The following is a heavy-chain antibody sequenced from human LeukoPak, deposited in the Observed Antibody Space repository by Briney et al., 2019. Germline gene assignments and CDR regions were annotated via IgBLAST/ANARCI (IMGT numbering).Heavy chain of an antibody. Sequence: VASVKVSCEASGYTFTSYGISWVRQAPGQGLGGMGWISAYNGNTNYAQKLQGRVTMTTDTSTSTAYMELRSLRSDDTAVYYCARARNWGLVASDYWGQGTLVTVSS. CDR3: ARARNWGLVASDY. CDR1: GYTFTSYG. V-gene: IGHV1-18*01. CDR2: ISAYNGNT. J-gene: IGHJ4*02. D-gene: IGHD7-27*01.